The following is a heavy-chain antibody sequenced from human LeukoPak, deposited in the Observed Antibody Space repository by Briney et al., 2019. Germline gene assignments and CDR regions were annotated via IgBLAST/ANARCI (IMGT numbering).Heavy chain of an antibody. CDR1: GFTFSSYA. V-gene: IGHV3-30-3*01. CDR2: ISYDGSNK. J-gene: IGHJ6*02. CDR3: ARDVDTAMDAYYYYGMDV. Sequence: GGSLRLSCAASGFTFSSYAMHWVRQAPGKGLEWVAVISYDGSNKYYADSVKGRFTISRDNSKNTLYLQMNSLRAEDTAVYYCARDVDTAMDAYYYYGMDVWGQGTTVTVSS. D-gene: IGHD5-18*01.